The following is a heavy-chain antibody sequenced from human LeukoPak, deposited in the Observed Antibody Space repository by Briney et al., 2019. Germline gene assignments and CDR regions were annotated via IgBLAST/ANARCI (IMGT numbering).Heavy chain of an antibody. CDR3: ARARGYSYGYGPDY. D-gene: IGHD5-18*01. V-gene: IGHV4-34*01. J-gene: IGHJ4*02. CDR2: INHSGST. CDR1: GGSFSGYY. Sequence: SETLSFTCAVYGGSFSGYYWSWIRQPPGKGLEWIGEINHSGSTNYNPSLKSRVTISVDTSKNQFSLKLSSVTAADTAVYYCARARGYSYGYGPDYWGQGTLVTVSS.